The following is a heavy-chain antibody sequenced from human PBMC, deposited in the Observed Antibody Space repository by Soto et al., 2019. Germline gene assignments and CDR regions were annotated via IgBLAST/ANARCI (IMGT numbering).Heavy chain of an antibody. CDR3: ARGRSSSWSEYFDY. CDR1: GFTFSSYS. J-gene: IGHJ4*02. CDR2: ISSSSSYI. D-gene: IGHD6-13*01. V-gene: IGHV3-21*01. Sequence: EVQLVESGGGLVKPGGSLRLSCAASGFTFSSYSMNWVRQAPGKGLEWVSSISSSSSYIYYADSVKGRFTISRDNAKNSLYLQMNSLRAEDTAVYYCARGRSSSWSEYFDYWGPGTLVTVSS.